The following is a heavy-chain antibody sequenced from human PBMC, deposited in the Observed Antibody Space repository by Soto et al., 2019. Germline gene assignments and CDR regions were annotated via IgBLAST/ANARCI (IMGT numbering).Heavy chain of an antibody. Sequence: GSLRLSCAASGFTFSSYSMNWVRQAPGKGLEWVSYISSSSGTIYYADSVKGRFTISRDNAKNSLYLQMNSLRAEDTAVYYCARVSLFADYDFWSGYSDYWGQGTLVTVSS. CDR2: ISSSSGTI. CDR3: ARVSLFADYDFWSGYSDY. CDR1: GFTFSSYS. V-gene: IGHV3-48*01. D-gene: IGHD3-3*01. J-gene: IGHJ4*02.